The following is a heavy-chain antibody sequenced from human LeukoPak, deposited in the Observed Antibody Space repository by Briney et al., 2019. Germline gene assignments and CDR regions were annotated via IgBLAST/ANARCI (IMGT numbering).Heavy chain of an antibody. D-gene: IGHD5-18*01. CDR1: GYTFTGHY. Sequence: GASVKVSCKASGYTFTGHYIHWVRQALGQGLEWMGWIKPDSGATNYAQKFQGRVTMTRDTSISTAHMELNRLTSDDTAVYYCARPEYRYGYILDYWGQGTLVTVSS. CDR2: IKPDSGAT. CDR3: ARPEYRYGYILDY. V-gene: IGHV1-2*02. J-gene: IGHJ4*02.